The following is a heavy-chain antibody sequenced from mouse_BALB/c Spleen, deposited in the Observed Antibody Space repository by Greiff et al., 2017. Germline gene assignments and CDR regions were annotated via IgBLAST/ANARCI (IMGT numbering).Heavy chain of an antibody. CDR3: ARAITTFAY. J-gene: IGHJ3*01. CDR2: IDPANGNT. CDR1: GFNIKDTY. D-gene: IGHD2-4*01. V-gene: IGHV14-3*02. Sequence: EVKLQESGAELVKPGASVKLSCTASGFNIKDTYMHWVKQRPEQGLEWIGRIDPANGNTKYDPKFQGKATITADTSSNTAYLQLSSLTSEDTAVYYSARAITTFAYWGQGTLVTVSA.